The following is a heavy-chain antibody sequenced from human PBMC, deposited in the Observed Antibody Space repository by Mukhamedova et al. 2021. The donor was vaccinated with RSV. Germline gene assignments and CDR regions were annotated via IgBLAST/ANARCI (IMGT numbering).Heavy chain of an antibody. CDR2: IFYSGST. V-gene: IGHV4-59*01. CDR3: ARRNDDYGIGFDS. D-gene: IGHD4-17*01. J-gene: IGHJ4*02. Sequence: IRQSPGKGLEWIGHIFYSGSTNYNPSLKSRVTISIDTSKNQFSLMLSSVTAADTAVYYCARRNDDYGIGFDSWGQGTLVTVSS.